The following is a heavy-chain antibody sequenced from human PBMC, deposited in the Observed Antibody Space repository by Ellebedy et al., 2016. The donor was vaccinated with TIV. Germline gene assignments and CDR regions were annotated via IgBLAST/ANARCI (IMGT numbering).Heavy chain of an antibody. CDR3: ARDLRTVQVPRGDY. CDR2: IKQDGSEK. CDR1: GFTFSSYW. D-gene: IGHD3-10*01. Sequence: GGSLRLSCAASGFTFSSYWMSWVRQAPGKGLEWVANIKQDGSEKYYVDSVKGRFTIFRDNAKNSLYLQMNSLRAEDTAVYYCARDLRTVQVPRGDYWGQGTLVTVSS. V-gene: IGHV3-7*03. J-gene: IGHJ4*02.